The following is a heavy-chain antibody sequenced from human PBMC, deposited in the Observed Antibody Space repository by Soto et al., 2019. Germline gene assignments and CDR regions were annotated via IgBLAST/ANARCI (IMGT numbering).Heavy chain of an antibody. D-gene: IGHD1-26*01. V-gene: IGHV3-33*01. CDR1: RLTFSIYD. Sequence: SGGSLRLSCAASRLTFSIYDMHWVRQAPGKALEWVALIWSDGSRQFYGDSVKGRFTISRDNAKNSLYLQMNSLRAEDTAVYYCARELIVGPAEYFQHWGQGTLVTVSS. CDR2: IWSDGSRQ. CDR3: ARELIVGPAEYFQH. J-gene: IGHJ1*01.